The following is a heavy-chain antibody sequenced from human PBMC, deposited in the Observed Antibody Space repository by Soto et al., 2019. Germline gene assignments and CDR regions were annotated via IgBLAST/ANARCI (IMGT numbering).Heavy chain of an antibody. CDR1: GYTFTGYY. J-gene: IGHJ6*02. D-gene: IGHD3-16*01. CDR3: ARDGVMITFGGGYGLDV. V-gene: IGHV1-2*04. Sequence: QVQLVQSGAEVKKPGASVKVSCKASGYTFTGYYMHWVRQAPGQGLEWMGWIDPNSGGTNYAQKFQDWVTMTRDMSITTAYMELSRLRSDDTAVYYCARDGVMITFGGGYGLDVWGQGTTVTVSS. CDR2: IDPNSGGT.